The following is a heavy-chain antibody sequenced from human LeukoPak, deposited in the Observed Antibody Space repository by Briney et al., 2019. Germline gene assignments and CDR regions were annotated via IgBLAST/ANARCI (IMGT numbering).Heavy chain of an antibody. CDR1: GFTFSSFA. J-gene: IGHJ4*02. D-gene: IGHD3-10*01. CDR3: AKSHSYGSGSIDY. Sequence: TGGSLRLSCAASGFTFSSFAMSWVRQAPGKGLEWVAGISGTGYSPHYADSVKGRFTISRDNSKNALYLQVNSLRADDAALYYCAKSHSYGSGSIDYWGQGTLVTVSS. V-gene: IGHV3-23*01. CDR2: ISGTGYSP.